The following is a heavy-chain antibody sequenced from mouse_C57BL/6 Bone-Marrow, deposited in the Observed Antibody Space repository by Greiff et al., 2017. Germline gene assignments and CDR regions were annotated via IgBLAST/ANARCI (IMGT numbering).Heavy chain of an antibody. J-gene: IGHJ2*01. CDR1: GFTFSDYG. Sequence: EVKVVESGGGLVKPGGSLKLSCAASGFTFSDYGMHWVRQAPEKGLEWVAYISSGSSTIYYADTVKGRFTISRDNAKNTRFLQMTSLRSEDTAMYYCARLASYYFDYWGQGTTLTVSS. CDR2: ISSGSSTI. CDR3: ARLASYYFDY. V-gene: IGHV5-17*01.